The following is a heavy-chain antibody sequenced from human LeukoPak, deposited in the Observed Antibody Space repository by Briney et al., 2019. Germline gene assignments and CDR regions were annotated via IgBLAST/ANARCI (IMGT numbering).Heavy chain of an antibody. CDR2: MKPNSGNT. V-gene: IGHV1-8*01. CDR3: ARGRADGGDWSDY. CDR1: GYTFTSYD. J-gene: IGHJ4*02. Sequence: ASVKVSCKASGYTFTSYDINWVRQAPGQGVEWMGWMKPNSGNTGYAQKFQGRVTMTRNTSISTAYMELSSLRSEDTAVYYCARGRADGGDWSDYWGQGTLVTVSS. D-gene: IGHD2-21*02.